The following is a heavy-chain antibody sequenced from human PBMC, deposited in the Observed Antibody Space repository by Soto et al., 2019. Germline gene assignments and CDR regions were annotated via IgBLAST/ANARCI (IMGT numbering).Heavy chain of an antibody. V-gene: IGHV4-30-4*01. CDR2: IYYSGST. Sequence: QVQLQESGPGLVKPSQTLSLTCTVSGGSISSGDYYWSWIRQPPGKGLELLGYIYYSGSTYYNPSLKIRVTISVDTAKNQFSLKLSSVTAADTAVYYCARYSSSPDFDYWGQGTLVTFSS. D-gene: IGHD6-6*01. CDR3: ARYSSSPDFDY. CDR1: GGSISSGDYY. J-gene: IGHJ4*02.